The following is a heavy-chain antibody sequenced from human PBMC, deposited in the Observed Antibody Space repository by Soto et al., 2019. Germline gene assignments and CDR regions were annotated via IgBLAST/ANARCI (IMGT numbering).Heavy chain of an antibody. D-gene: IGHD6-13*01. J-gene: IGHJ4*02. CDR2: INPSGGST. Sequence: ASVKVSCKASGYTFTSYYMHWVRQAPGQGLEWMGIINPSGGSTSYAQKFQGRVTMTRDTSTSTVYMELSSLRSEDTAVYYCARDSSAYSSSYYFDYWGQGTLVTVSS. CDR1: GYTFTSYY. CDR3: ARDSSAYSSSYYFDY. V-gene: IGHV1-46*01.